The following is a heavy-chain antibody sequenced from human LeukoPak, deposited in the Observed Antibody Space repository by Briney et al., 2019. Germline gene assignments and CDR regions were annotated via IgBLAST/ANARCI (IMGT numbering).Heavy chain of an antibody. D-gene: IGHD3-10*01. CDR2: IYYSGTT. CDR1: GGSISSYY. J-gene: IGHJ4*02. V-gene: IGHV4-59*01. Sequence: SETLSLTCTVSGGSISSYYWSWIRQPPGKGLEGIGYIYYSGTTNYNPSLKSRVTISVDTSKNQFSLKLSSVAAADTAVYYCARRSYGAASSYFDYWGQGTLVTVSS. CDR3: ARRSYGAASSYFDY.